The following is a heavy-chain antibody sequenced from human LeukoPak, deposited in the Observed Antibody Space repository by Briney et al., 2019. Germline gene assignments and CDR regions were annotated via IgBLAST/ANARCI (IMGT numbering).Heavy chain of an antibody. Sequence: GGSLRLSCAASGFTFSSYWMSWVRQAPGKGLEWVANIKQDGSEKYYVDSVKGRFTISRDNAKNSLYLQMNSLRAEDTAVYYCARDGSPYYDSSGYYRIFDYWGQGTLVTVSS. CDR3: ARDGSPYYDSSGYYRIFDY. CDR1: GFTFSSYW. V-gene: IGHV3-7*03. CDR2: IKQDGSEK. D-gene: IGHD3-22*01. J-gene: IGHJ4*02.